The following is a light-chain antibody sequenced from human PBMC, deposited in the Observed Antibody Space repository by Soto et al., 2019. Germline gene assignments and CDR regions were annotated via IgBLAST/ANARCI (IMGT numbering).Light chain of an antibody. V-gene: IGKV3-15*01. CDR1: QRVSSN. CDR3: QQYNNWPQWT. J-gene: IGKJ1*01. Sequence: ETVMTQSPAPLSVSPGETPTLSCRASQRVSSNLAWYQQKPCQDPSLLIYGASTRATGIPARFSGSGSWTELTLTISRLRSENFAVSCCQQYNNWPQWTFGQGTKVDIK. CDR2: GAS.